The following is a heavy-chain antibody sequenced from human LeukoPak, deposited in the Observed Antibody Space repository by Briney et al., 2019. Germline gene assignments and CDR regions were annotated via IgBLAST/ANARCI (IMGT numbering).Heavy chain of an antibody. J-gene: IGHJ4*02. D-gene: IGHD6-13*01. V-gene: IGHV4-59*08. CDR2: IYYSGST. Sequence: PSETLSLTCTVSGGSISSYYWSWIRQPPGKGLEWIGYIYYSGSTNYNPSLKSRVTISVDTSKNPFSLKLSSVTAADTAVYYCARLAAAGYYFDYWGQGTLVTVSS. CDR3: ARLAAAGYYFDY. CDR1: GGSISSYY.